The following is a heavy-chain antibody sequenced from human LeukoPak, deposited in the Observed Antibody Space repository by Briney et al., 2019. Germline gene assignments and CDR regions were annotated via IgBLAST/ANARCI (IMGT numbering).Heavy chain of an antibody. D-gene: IGHD6-13*01. CDR1: GGTFSSYT. Sequence: SVKVSCKASGGTFSSYTISWVRQAPGKGLEWMGRIIPILGIANYAQKFQGRVTITADKSTNTAYMELSSLRSEDTAVYYCATRSVYSSPTTLFDYWGQGTLVTVSS. V-gene: IGHV1-69*02. CDR2: IIPILGIA. J-gene: IGHJ4*02. CDR3: ATRSVYSSPTTLFDY.